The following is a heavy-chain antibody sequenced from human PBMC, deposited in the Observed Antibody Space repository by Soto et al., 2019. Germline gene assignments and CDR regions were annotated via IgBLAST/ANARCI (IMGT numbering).Heavy chain of an antibody. J-gene: IGHJ4*02. Sequence: SETLSLTCTVSGGSVSSGSYYWSWIRQPPGKGLEWIGYIYYSGSTNYNPSLKSRVTVSVDTSKNQFSLKLSSVTAADTAVYYCARTNDILTGPFDYWGQGTLVTVSS. V-gene: IGHV4-61*01. CDR3: ARTNDILTGPFDY. CDR1: GGSVSSGSYY. CDR2: IYYSGST. D-gene: IGHD3-9*01.